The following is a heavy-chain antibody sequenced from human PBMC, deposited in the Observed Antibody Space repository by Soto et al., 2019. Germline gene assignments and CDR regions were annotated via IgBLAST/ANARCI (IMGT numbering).Heavy chain of an antibody. D-gene: IGHD6-6*01. V-gene: IGHV4-4*02. CDR3: ARDQYSSSPQWGYFDY. CDR1: GGSISSSNW. Sequence: PSETLSLTCAVSGGSISSSNWWSWVRQPPGKGLEWIGEIYHSGSTNYNPSLKSRVTISVDKSKNQFSLKLSSVTAADTAVYYCARDQYSSSPQWGYFDYWGKGTLVTVSS. J-gene: IGHJ4*02. CDR2: IYHSGST.